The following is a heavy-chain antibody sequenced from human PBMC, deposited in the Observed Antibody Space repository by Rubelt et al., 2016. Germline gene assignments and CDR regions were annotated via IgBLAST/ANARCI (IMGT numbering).Heavy chain of an antibody. J-gene: IGHJ5*02. CDR2: IHYTGST. CDR3: AGRTNGFDP. CDR1: GGSISGSY. Sequence: QVQLQESGPGLVKPSETLSLTCTVSGGSISGSYWSWIRQPPGKGLEWIGSIHYTGSTFYDPSLQSRVTISVDTSKNQFSLKLTSVTAADTAVYYCAGRTNGFDPWGQGTLVTVSS. V-gene: IGHV4-59*05.